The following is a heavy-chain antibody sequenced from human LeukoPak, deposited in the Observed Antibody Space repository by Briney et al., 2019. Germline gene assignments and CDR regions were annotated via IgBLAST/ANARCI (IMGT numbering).Heavy chain of an antibody. CDR3: TTEVPRSLCYYYYMDV. CDR2: IKSKTDGGTT. CDR1: GFTFSNAW. V-gene: IGHV3-15*01. J-gene: IGHJ6*03. D-gene: IGHD2-2*01. Sequence: GGSLRLSCAASGFTFSNAWMSWVRQAPGKGLEWVGRIKSKTDGGTTDYAAPVKGRFTISRDDSKNTLYLQMNSLKTEDTAVYYCTTEVPRSLCYYYYMDVWGKGTTVTVSS.